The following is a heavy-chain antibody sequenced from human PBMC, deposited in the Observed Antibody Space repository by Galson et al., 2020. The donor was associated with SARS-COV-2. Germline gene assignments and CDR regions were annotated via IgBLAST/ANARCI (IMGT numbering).Heavy chain of an antibody. D-gene: IGHD3-22*01. J-gene: IGHJ4*02. V-gene: IGHV4-39*01. CDR3: ASITRGYDSSCYIDY. CDR1: GGSISSSSYY. CDR2: IYYSGST. Sequence: SQTLSLTCTVSGGSISSSSYYWGWIRQPPGKGLEWIGSIYYSGSTYYNPSLKSRVTISVDTSKNQFSLKLSSVTAADTAVYYCASITRGYDSSCYIDYWGQGTLVTVSS.